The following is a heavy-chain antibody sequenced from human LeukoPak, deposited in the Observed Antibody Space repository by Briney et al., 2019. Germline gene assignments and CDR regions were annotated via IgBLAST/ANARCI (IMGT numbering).Heavy chain of an antibody. D-gene: IGHD6-13*01. CDR3: ARDSAAGVIYFMDV. CDR1: GFTFSSYE. J-gene: IGHJ6*03. Sequence: PGGSLRLSCAASGFTFSSYEMNWVRQAPGKGLEWVSYISISSTTIKYADSVKGRFTISRDNAKNSLYLQMNSLRAEDTAVYYCARDSAAGVIYFMDVWGKGTTVTISS. V-gene: IGHV3-48*03. CDR2: ISISSTTI.